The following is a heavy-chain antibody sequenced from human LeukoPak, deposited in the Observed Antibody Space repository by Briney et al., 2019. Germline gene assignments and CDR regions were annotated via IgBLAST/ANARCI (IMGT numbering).Heavy chain of an antibody. J-gene: IGHJ3*02. CDR3: ARHLVGAKPDDAFDI. Sequence: LSETLSLTCTVSGGSISSGDYYWSWIRQPPGKGLEWIGYIYYSGSTNYNPSLKSRVTISVDTSKNQFSLKLSSVTAADTAVYYCARHLVGAKPDDAFDIWGQGTMVTVSS. V-gene: IGHV4-30-4*08. CDR1: GGSISSGDYY. D-gene: IGHD1-26*01. CDR2: IYYSGST.